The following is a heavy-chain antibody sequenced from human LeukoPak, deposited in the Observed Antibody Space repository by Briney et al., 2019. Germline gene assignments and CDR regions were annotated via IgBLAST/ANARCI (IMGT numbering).Heavy chain of an antibody. CDR2: IKQDGSEK. J-gene: IGHJ3*02. V-gene: IGHV3-7*01. Sequence: GGSLRLSCAASGFTFSSYWMSWVRQAPGKGLEWVANIKQDGSEKYYVDSVKGRFTISRDNAKNSLYLQMNSLRAEDTAVYYCAKLCVMTTVTTGDAFDIWGQGTMVTVS. CDR1: GFTFSSYW. D-gene: IGHD4-17*01. CDR3: AKLCVMTTVTTGDAFDI.